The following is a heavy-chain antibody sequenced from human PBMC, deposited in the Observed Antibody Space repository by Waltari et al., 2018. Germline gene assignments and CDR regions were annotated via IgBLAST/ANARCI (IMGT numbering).Heavy chain of an antibody. V-gene: IGHV1-3*01. J-gene: IGHJ4*02. CDR3: AGTSGSYYFDY. CDR2: SNGGNGNT. D-gene: IGHD1-26*01. CDR1: GYTFTSYA. Sequence: QVQLVQSGAEVKKPGASVKVSCKASGYTFTSYAMHWVRQAPGQRLEWMGWSNGGNGNTKYSQKFRGRVTSNRDTSASTAYMELSSLRSEDTALYYCAGTSGSYYFDYWGQGTLVTVSS.